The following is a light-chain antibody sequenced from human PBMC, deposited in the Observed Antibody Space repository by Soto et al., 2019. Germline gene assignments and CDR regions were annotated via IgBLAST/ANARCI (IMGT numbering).Light chain of an antibody. J-gene: IGKJ1*01. CDR3: QQYKSYSRT. CDR1: QSISSW. V-gene: IGKV1-5*03. CDR2: KAS. Sequence: DIQMTQSPSTLSASVGDRVTITCRASQSISSWLAWYQQKPGKAPSLLIYKASNLESGVPSRFSGSGSGTEFTLTISSLQPDDFATYYCQQYKSYSRTFGQGTKVEIK.